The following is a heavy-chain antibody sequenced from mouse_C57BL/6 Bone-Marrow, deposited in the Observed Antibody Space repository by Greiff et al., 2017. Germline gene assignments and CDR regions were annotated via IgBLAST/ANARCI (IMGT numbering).Heavy chain of an antibody. V-gene: IGHV14-4*01. Sequence: VQLQQSGAELVRPGASVKLSCTASGFNIKDDYMHWVKQRPEQGLEWIGWIDPENGATEYAAKFQGKATITADTSSNTAYLQLSSLTSEDTAVDSWTIYCGSPDDYWGQGTTLTVSS. D-gene: IGHD2-1*01. CDR3: TIYCGSPDDY. J-gene: IGHJ2*01. CDR2: IDPENGAT. CDR1: GFNIKDDY.